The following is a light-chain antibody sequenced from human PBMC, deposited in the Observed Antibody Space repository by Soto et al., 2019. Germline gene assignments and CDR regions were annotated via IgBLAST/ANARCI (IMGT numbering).Light chain of an antibody. J-gene: IGKJ2*01. CDR1: QSVRNW. V-gene: IGKV1-5*01. CDR3: QQFNTYSYT. Sequence: GDRVTITCRASQSVRNWLAWYQQKPGKAPKLLIYDASSLESGVPSRFSGSGFGTEFTLTISSLQPDDFATYYCQQFNTYSYTFGQGTRVDIK. CDR2: DAS.